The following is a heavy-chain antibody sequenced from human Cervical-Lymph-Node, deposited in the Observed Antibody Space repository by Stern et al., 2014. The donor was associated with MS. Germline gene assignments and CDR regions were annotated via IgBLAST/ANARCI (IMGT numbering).Heavy chain of an antibody. D-gene: IGHD1-26*01. V-gene: IGHV4-61*02. CDR2: IHDSGSP. CDR3: ATTRWDLFTWNWFDP. Sequence: VQLVESGPGLVKPSQTLSLTCTVSGGSISSSGYYWSWIRQPADKGLEWIGRIHDSGSPYSNPSLKSRVTILKDTAKNRFSLKLPSVTAADTAVYYCATTRWDLFTWNWFDPWGQGTLVTVSS. CDR1: GGSISSSGYY. J-gene: IGHJ5*02.